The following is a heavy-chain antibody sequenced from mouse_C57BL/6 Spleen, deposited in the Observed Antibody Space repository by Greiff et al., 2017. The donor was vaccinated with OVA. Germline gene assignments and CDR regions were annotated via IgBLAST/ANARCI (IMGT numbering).Heavy chain of an antibody. CDR2: IDPSDSYT. Sequence: VKLQQPGAELVMPGASVKLSCKASGYTFTSYWMHWVKQRPGQGLEWIGEIDPSDSYTNYNQKFKGKSTLTVDKSSSTAYMQLSSLTSEDSAVYYCAGITTGYFDVWGTGTTVTVSS. J-gene: IGHJ1*03. V-gene: IGHV1-69*01. CDR3: AGITTGYFDV. CDR1: GYTFTSYW. D-gene: IGHD1-1*01.